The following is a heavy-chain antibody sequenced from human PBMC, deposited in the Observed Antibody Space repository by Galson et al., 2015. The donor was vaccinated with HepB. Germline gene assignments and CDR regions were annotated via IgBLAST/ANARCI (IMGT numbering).Heavy chain of an antibody. CDR2: IWFDGTNK. J-gene: IGHJ6*02. V-gene: IGHV3-33*01. D-gene: IGHD3-3*01. Sequence: SLRLSCAASGMTLSSYGFHWVRQAPGKGLEWVAVIWFDGTNKYYADSVKGRFTISRDNSKNTLYLQMSSLRADDTGVYYCARDRMETFNYYYGMDVWGQGTAVTVSS. CDR1: GMTLSSYG. CDR3: ARDRMETFNYYYGMDV.